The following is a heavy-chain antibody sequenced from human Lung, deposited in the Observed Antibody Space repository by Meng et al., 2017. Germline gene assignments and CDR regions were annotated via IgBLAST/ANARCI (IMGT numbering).Heavy chain of an antibody. D-gene: IGHD3-10*01. CDR2: ISGYNGNT. J-gene: IGHJ6*02. CDR3: ARPTSTMVRGRITQFYYKLYGMDV. CDR1: GYTFSSYA. Sequence: ASVKVSCKASGYTFSSYAINWVRQAPGQGLEWMGWISGYNGNTNYAQKFQGRVTMTTDTSTSTAYMELRSLRSDDTAVYYCARPTSTMVRGRITQFYYKLYGMDVWGQGTTVTVSS. V-gene: IGHV1-18*01.